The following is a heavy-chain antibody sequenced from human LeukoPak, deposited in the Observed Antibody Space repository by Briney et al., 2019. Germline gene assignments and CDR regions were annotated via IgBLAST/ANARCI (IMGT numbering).Heavy chain of an antibody. V-gene: IGHV4-34*01. Sequence: SETLSLTCTVSGGSISSYYWSWIRQPPGKGLEWIGEINHSGSTNYNPSLKSRVTISVDTSKNQFSLKLSSVTAADTAVYYCARGELYYYDSSDFDYWGQGTLVTVSS. CDR2: INHSGST. D-gene: IGHD3-22*01. J-gene: IGHJ4*02. CDR1: GGSISSYY. CDR3: ARGELYYYDSSDFDY.